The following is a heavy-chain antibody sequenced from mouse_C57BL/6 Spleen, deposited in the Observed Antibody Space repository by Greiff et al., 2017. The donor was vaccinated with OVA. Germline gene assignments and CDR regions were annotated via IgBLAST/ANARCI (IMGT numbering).Heavy chain of an antibody. CDR2: INYDGSST. CDR3: ARDYYGSGNFDV. D-gene: IGHD1-1*01. Sequence: EVQLVESEGGLVQPGSSMKLSCTASGFTFSDYYMAWVRQVPEKGLEWVANINYDGSSTYYLDSLKSRFIISRYNAKNILYLQMSSLKSEDTATYYCARDYYGSGNFDVWGTGTTVTVSS. V-gene: IGHV5-16*01. CDR1: GFTFSDYY. J-gene: IGHJ1*03.